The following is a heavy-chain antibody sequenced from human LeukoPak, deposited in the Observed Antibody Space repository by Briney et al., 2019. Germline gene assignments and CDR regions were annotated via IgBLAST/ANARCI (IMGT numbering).Heavy chain of an antibody. D-gene: IGHD2-15*01. CDR3: AVRLGYCSGGSCSYYFDY. CDR2: IYYSGST. J-gene: IGHJ4*02. CDR1: GGSISSYY. V-gene: IGHV4-59*01. Sequence: SETLSLTCTVSGGSISSYYWSWIRQPPGKGLEWIGYIYYSGSTNYNPSLKSRVTISVDTSKNQFSLKLSSVTAADTAVYHCAVRLGYCSGGSCSYYFDYWGQGTLVTVSS.